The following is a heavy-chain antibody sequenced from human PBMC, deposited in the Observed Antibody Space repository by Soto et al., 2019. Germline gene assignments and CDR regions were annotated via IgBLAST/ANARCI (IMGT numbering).Heavy chain of an antibody. V-gene: IGHV3-7*05. CDR2: IKQDGSEK. J-gene: IGHJ5*02. Sequence: GGSLRLSCAASGFTFSSYWMSWVRQAPGKGLELVANIKQDGSEKYYVDSVKGRFTISRDNAKNSLYLQMNSLRAEDTAVYYCARDPAYYDSSGYYFKYWFDPWGQGTLVTVSS. D-gene: IGHD3-22*01. CDR1: GFTFSSYW. CDR3: ARDPAYYDSSGYYFKYWFDP.